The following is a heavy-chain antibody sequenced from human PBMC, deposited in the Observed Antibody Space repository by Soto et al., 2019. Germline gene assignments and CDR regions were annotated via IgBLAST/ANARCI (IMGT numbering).Heavy chain of an antibody. CDR3: ARDQGVGLFGITMIVVVPDYYYYYGMDV. Sequence: GASVKVSCKASGYTFTSYYMHWVRQAPGQGLEWMGIINPSGGSTSYAQKFQGRVTMTRDTSTSTVYMELSSLRSEDTAVYYCARDQGVGLFGITMIVVVPDYYYYYGMDVWGQGTTVTVSS. J-gene: IGHJ6*02. CDR2: INPSGGST. CDR1: GYTFTSYY. D-gene: IGHD3-22*01. V-gene: IGHV1-46*01.